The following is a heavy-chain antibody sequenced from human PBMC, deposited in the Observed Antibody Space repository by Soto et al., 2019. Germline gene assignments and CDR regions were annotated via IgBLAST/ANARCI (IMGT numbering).Heavy chain of an antibody. Sequence: GASVKVSCKASGGTFSSYTISWVRQAPGQGLEWMGRIIPILGIANYAQKFQGRVTITADKSTSTAYMELSNLRSEDTAVYYCSSAGYSSGWYVGYYYYGMDVWGQGTTVTVSS. D-gene: IGHD6-19*01. CDR2: IIPILGIA. CDR3: SSAGYSSGWYVGYYYYGMDV. V-gene: IGHV1-69*02. J-gene: IGHJ6*02. CDR1: GGTFSSYT.